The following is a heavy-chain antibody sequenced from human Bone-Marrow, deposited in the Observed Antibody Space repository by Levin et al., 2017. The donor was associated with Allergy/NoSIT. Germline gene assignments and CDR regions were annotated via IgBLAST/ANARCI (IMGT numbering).Heavy chain of an antibody. J-gene: IGHJ6*02. V-gene: IGHV1-69*13. Sequence: GASVKVSCRASGGTSSTQAIFWVRQTPGQGLEWVGGIIPIFGTPYYTRKFQGRVTITADESTTTAYMELTDLRFDDTAAYYCAGCGYSYGCPNFFFQCFDVWGQGTTVTVSS. CDR1: GGTSSTQA. CDR2: IIPIFGTP. D-gene: IGHD5-18*01. CDR3: AGCGYSYGCPNFFFQCFDV.